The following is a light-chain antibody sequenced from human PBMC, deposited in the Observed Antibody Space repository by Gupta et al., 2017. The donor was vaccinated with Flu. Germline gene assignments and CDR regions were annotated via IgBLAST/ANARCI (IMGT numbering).Light chain of an antibody. CDR2: QVS. CDR1: QSLVYSDGNIY. J-gene: IGKJ1*01. CDR3: MQGSRWPWA. Sequence: DVVMTQSPLSLPVTLGQSASISCRSSQSLVYSDGNIYLYWFQQRPGQSPRRLIYQVSHRESGVPDRFSGSGSDTDFTLKISRVEAEDVGIYYCMQGSRWPWAFGQGTKVEIK. V-gene: IGKV2-30*01.